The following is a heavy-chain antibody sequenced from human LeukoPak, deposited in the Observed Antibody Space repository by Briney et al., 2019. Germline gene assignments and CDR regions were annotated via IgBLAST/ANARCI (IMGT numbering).Heavy chain of an antibody. V-gene: IGHV1-46*03. CDR1: GYNFTSYY. CDR3: ARGAGATTSFGY. J-gene: IGHJ4*02. Sequence: ASVKVSCKASGYNFTSYYMHWVRQAPGQGLEWLGIINPTGGTTTYAQKFQGRVTMTRDTSTNTVYMELSSLRSEDTAVYYCARGAGATTSFGYWGQGTMVTVSS. D-gene: IGHD1-26*01. CDR2: INPTGGTT.